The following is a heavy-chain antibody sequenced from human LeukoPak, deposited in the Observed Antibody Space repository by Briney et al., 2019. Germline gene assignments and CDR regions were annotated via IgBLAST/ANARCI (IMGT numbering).Heavy chain of an antibody. V-gene: IGHV4-59*08. J-gene: IGHJ3*02. CDR1: GGSISSYY. D-gene: IGHD3-16*02. Sequence: SETLSLTCTVSGGSISSYYWSWIRQPPGKGLEWIGYIYYSGSTNYNPSLKSRVTISVDTSKNQFSLKLSSVTAADTAVYYCARHSTYDYVWESYRSGLNDAFDIWGQGTMVTVSS. CDR2: IYYSGST. CDR3: ARHSTYDYVWESYRSGLNDAFDI.